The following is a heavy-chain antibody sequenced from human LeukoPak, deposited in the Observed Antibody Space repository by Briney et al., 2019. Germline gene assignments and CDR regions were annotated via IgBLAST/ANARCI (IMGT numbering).Heavy chain of an antibody. CDR1: GGTFSSYA. CDR3: ARERYYYDSSGYYSRPGHNWFDH. J-gene: IGHJ5*02. V-gene: IGHV1-69*13. Sequence: SVKVSCKASGGTFSSYAISWVRQAPGQGLEWMGGIIPIFGTANHAQKFQGRVTITADESTSTAYMELSSLRSEDTAVYYCARERYYYDSSGYYSRPGHNWFDHWGQGTLATVSS. D-gene: IGHD3-22*01. CDR2: IIPIFGTA.